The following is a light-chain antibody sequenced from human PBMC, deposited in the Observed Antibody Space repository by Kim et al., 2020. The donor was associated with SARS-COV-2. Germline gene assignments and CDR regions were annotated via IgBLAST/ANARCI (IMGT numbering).Light chain of an antibody. V-gene: IGLV3-21*04. J-gene: IGLJ2*01. CDR2: HAS. CDR3: QVWDSSSDHVV. Sequence: PRKTARNNRVGNNNGGKSVRWQLPKQGRAPVRVIYHASERPAGSPDRFFGANSGNTATLLISRVEAAEEADDYCQVWDSSSDHVVFGGGTQLTVL. CDR1: NNGGKS.